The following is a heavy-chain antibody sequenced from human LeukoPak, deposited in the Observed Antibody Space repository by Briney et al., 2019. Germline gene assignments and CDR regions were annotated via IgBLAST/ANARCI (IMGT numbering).Heavy chain of an antibody. CDR2: IWYDGSNK. J-gene: IGHJ4*02. D-gene: IGHD5-12*01. CDR3: ARDRLRGYSGYDPWYVFDY. V-gene: IGHV3-33*01. CDR1: GFTFSDFG. Sequence: PGGSLRLSCAASGFTFSDFGMHWGRQAPGKGLEWVADIWYDGSNKYYADSVKGRFTISRDNSKNTLYLQMNSLRAEDTAVYYCARDRLRGYSGYDPWYVFDYWGQGTLVTVSS.